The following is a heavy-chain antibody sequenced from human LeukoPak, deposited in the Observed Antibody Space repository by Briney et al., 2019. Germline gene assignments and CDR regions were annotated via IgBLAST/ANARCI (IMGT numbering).Heavy chain of an antibody. J-gene: IGHJ3*02. V-gene: IGHV4-39*07. CDR3: ASAITMIVVVFAFDI. Sequence: SETMSPTCTVSGGSISSSSYYWGWIRQPPGKGLEWIGSIYYSGSTYYNPSLKSRVTISVDTSKNHFSLKLSSVTAADTAVYFCASAITMIVVVFAFDIWGQGTMVTVSS. D-gene: IGHD3-22*01. CDR1: GGSISSSSYY. CDR2: IYYSGST.